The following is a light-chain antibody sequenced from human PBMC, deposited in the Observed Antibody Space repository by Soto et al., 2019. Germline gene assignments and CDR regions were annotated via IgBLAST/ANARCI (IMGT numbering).Light chain of an antibody. Sequence: IVLTQTPLSLSVTPGKPASISCKTSQSLLHSNEKTYVYWYLQKPGQPPHLLIYDVSTRLSGVPDRFSGSGSGTDFTLKISRVEAEDVGIYYCMQSTQLPPTFGQGTRLEIK. CDR3: MQSTQLPPT. CDR1: QSLLHSNEKTY. CDR2: DVS. V-gene: IGKV2D-29*01. J-gene: IGKJ5*01.